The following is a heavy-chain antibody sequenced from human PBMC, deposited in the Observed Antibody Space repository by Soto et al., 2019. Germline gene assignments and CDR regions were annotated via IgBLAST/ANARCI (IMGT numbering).Heavy chain of an antibody. CDR3: XRXQLYYNDISGRPLNAFDV. J-gene: IGHJ3*01. CDR2: IGIVISTT. D-gene: IGHD3-22*01. V-gene: IGHV3-48*01. CDR1: GFTFRNYG. Sequence: GGSLRLSCAASGFTFRNYGMNWVRQAPVNGLEFVSYIGIVISTTYYADSVKGRFTISRYNAKNSLYLQMNSLRAYYTALYYFXRXQLYYNDISGRPLNAFDVWGQGTMVTVSS.